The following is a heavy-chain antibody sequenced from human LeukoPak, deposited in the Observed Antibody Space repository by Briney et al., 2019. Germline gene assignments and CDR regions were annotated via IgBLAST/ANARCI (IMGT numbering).Heavy chain of an antibody. CDR2: IYSGGST. V-gene: IGHV3-53*05. CDR3: ARGPPTSRSGAHFDY. Sequence: GGSLRLSCAASGFTVSSNYMSWVRQAPGKGLEWVSVIYSGGSTYYADSVKGRFTISRDDSKNTLYVEMNSLRLDDTAIYYCARGPPTSRSGAHFDYWGQGSLVTVSP. CDR1: GFTVSSNY. D-gene: IGHD5-12*01. J-gene: IGHJ4*02.